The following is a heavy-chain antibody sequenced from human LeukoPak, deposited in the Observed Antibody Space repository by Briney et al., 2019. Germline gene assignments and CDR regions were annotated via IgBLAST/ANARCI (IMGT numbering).Heavy chain of an antibody. J-gene: IGHJ4*02. D-gene: IGHD1-26*01. CDR2: TSYDGNIQ. Sequence: HPGGSLRLSCAASGFTFSSYAMHWVRQAPGKGLEWVAVTSYDGNIQYYADSVKGRFTISRDNSRNTLFLQMDSLKTEDTAVYYCARDSPRVTSGNFLYYFDYWGQGTLVTVSS. CDR3: ARDSPRVTSGNFLYYFDY. V-gene: IGHV3-30-3*01. CDR1: GFTFSSYA.